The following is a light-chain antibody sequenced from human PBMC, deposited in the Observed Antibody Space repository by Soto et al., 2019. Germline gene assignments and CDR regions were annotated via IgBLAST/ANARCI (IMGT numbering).Light chain of an antibody. CDR2: GAS. Sequence: VFTQYHGTVCLSPPERNTLSYRKCQFVSSRSLAWYQQKPGQAPRLLIYGASSRATGIPDRFSGSGSGTDFTLTISRLEPEDFAVYYCQQYGISPQTFGQGTKVDIK. CDR3: QQYGISPQT. V-gene: IGKV3-20*01. J-gene: IGKJ1*01. CDR1: QFVSSRS.